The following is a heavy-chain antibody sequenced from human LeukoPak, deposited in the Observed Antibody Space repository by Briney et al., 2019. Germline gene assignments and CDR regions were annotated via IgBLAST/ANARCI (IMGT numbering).Heavy chain of an antibody. D-gene: IGHD3-22*01. CDR2: ISYDGSNK. CDR3: AKGYDSIYYYYYFMDV. V-gene: IGHV3-30*04. CDR1: GFTFSSYA. J-gene: IGHJ6*03. Sequence: GGSLRLSCAASGFTFSSYAMHWVRQAPGKGLEWVAVISYDGSNKYYADSVKGRFTISRDNSKKTLYLQMNRLTGEDTAVYYCAKGYDSIYYYYYFMDVWGKGTTVTISS.